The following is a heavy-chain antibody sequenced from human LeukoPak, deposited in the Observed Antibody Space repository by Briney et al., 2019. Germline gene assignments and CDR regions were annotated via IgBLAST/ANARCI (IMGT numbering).Heavy chain of an antibody. V-gene: IGHV3-74*03. Sequence: PGGSLRLSCAASGFTFSSYWMHWVRQAPGKGLVWVSRINSDGSSITYADSVKGRFTISRDNAKNTLYLQMNSLRVEDTAVYYCAREWRVSGYDFDCWGQGTLVTVSS. CDR3: AREWRVSGYDFDC. J-gene: IGHJ4*02. CDR2: INSDGSSI. CDR1: GFTFSSYW. D-gene: IGHD5-12*01.